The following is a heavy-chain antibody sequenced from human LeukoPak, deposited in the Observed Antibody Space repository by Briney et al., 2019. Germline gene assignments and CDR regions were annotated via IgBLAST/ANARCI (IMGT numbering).Heavy chain of an antibody. V-gene: IGHV3-74*01. D-gene: IGHD6-19*01. J-gene: IGHJ3*02. Sequence: GGSLRLSCAASGFTFSSYWMHWVRQAPGKGLVWVSRINSDGSSTNYADSVKGRFTMSRDNAKNSLYLQMNSLRAEDTAVYYCAAGKQWLVPDAFDIWGQGTMVTVSS. CDR1: GFTFSSYW. CDR2: INSDGSST. CDR3: AAGKQWLVPDAFDI.